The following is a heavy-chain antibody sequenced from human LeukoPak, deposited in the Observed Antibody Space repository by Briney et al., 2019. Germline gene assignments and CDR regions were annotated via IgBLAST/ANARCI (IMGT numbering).Heavy chain of an antibody. D-gene: IGHD2-15*01. CDR3: ARHRRYCSDGSCYSGYYFDY. V-gene: IGHV3-7*03. J-gene: IGHJ4*02. CDR2: IKQDGSEK. Sequence: GGSLRLPCAASGFTFSSYWMSWARQAPGKGLEWVANIKQDGSEKYYVDFVKGRFTISRDNAKNSVYLQMNSLRAEDTAVYYCARHRRYCSDGSCYSGYYFDYWGQGTLVTVSS. CDR1: GFTFSSYW.